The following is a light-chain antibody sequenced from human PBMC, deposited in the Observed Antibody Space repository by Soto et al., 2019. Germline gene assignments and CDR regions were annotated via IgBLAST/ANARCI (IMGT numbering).Light chain of an antibody. CDR3: RQYGTSPYT. CDR2: GAS. Sequence: EIVLTQSPGTLSLSPGERATLSCRASQSVSSSYLAWYQHKPGQAPRLLIYGASSRATGIPDRFSGSGSGTDFTLIISRLEPEDFAVYYCRQYGTSPYTFGQGTKLEIK. CDR1: QSVSSSY. V-gene: IGKV3-20*01. J-gene: IGKJ2*01.